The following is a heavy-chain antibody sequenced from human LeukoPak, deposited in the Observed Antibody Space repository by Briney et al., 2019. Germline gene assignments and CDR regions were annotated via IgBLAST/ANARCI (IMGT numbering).Heavy chain of an antibody. J-gene: IGHJ4*02. Sequence: GRSLRLSCAASGFTVSSNYMSWVRQAPGKGLEWVSVIYSGGSTYYADSVKGRFTISRDNSKNTLYLQMNSLRAEDTAVYYCARVLRRDGYNALDYWGQGTLVTVSS. D-gene: IGHD5-24*01. CDR2: IYSGGST. V-gene: IGHV3-66*01. CDR3: ARVLRRDGYNALDY. CDR1: GFTVSSNY.